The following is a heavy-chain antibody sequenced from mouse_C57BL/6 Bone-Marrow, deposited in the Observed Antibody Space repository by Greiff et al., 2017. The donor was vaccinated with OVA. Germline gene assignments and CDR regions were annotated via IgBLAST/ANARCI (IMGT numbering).Heavy chain of an antibody. CDR3: ARGEATTVVEGRTFDY. D-gene: IGHD1-1*01. J-gene: IGHJ2*01. CDR2: IDPSDSET. Sequence: VQLQQPGAELVRPGSSVKLSCKASGYTFTSYWMHWVKQRPIQGLEWIGNIDPSDSETHYNQKFKDKATLTVDKSSSTAYMQLSSLTSEDSAVYYCARGEATTVVEGRTFDYWGQGTTLTVSS. CDR1: GYTFTSYW. V-gene: IGHV1-52*01.